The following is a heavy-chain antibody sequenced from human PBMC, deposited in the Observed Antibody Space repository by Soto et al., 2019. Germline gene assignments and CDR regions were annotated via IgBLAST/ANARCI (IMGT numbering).Heavy chain of an antibody. CDR1: GFTFSSYA. J-gene: IGHJ6*02. CDR3: ARDPERITNPFYYYGMDV. D-gene: IGHD3-10*01. V-gene: IGHV3-30-3*01. CDR2: ISYDGSNK. Sequence: QVQLVESGGGVVQPGRSLRLSCAASGFTFSSYAMHWVRQAPGKGLEWVAVISYDGSNKYYADSVKGRFTISRDNSKNTLYLQMNSLRAEDTAVYYCARDPERITNPFYYYGMDVWGQGTTVTVSS.